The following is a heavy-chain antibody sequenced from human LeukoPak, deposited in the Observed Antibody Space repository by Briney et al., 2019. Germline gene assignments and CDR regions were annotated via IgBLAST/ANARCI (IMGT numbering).Heavy chain of an antibody. J-gene: IGHJ4*02. Sequence: GASVKVSCKASGGTFSSYAISWVRQAPGQGLEWMGRIIPILGIANYAQKFQGRVTITADKSTSTAYMELSSLRSEDTAVYYCARGGGSYDFWSGYSDYWGQGTLVTVSS. D-gene: IGHD3-3*01. CDR2: IIPILGIA. V-gene: IGHV1-69*04. CDR1: GGTFSSYA. CDR3: ARGGGSYDFWSGYSDY.